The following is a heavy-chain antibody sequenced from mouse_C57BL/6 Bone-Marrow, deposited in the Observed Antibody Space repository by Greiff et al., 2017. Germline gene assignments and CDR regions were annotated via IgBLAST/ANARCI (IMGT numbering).Heavy chain of an antibody. V-gene: IGHV1-82*01. CDR2: IYPGDGDT. Sequence: LMEPGASVKISCKASGYAFSSSWMNWVKQRPGKGLEWIGRIYPGDGDTNYNGKFKGKATLTADKSSSTAYMQLSSLTSEDSAVYFCAMELFYAMDYWGQGTSVTVSS. J-gene: IGHJ4*01. CDR3: AMELFYAMDY. CDR1: GYAFSSSW.